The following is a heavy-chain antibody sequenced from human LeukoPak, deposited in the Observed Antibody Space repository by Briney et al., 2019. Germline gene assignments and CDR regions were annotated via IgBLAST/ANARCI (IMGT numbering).Heavy chain of an antibody. CDR3: ARLTGHGSGSYSFDY. D-gene: IGHD3-10*01. V-gene: IGHV4-4*09. J-gene: IGHJ4*02. CDR2: IYTSGST. Sequence: SETLSLTCTASGGSISSYYWSWIRQPPGKGLEWIGYIYTSGSTNYNPSLKSRVTISVDTSKNQFSLKLSSVTAADTAVYYCARLTGHGSGSYSFDYWGQGTLVTVSS. CDR1: GGSISSYY.